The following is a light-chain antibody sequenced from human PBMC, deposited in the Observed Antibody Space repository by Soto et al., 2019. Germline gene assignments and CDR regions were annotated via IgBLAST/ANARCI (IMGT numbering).Light chain of an antibody. Sequence: QSVLTQPASVSGSPGQSITISCTGTSSDVGIYKAVSWYQQHPGKVPKLMIYDVSNRPSGVSNRFSGSKSGNTASLTISGLQAEDEADYYSSSYTIDNTYVFGSGTKVTVL. J-gene: IGLJ1*01. CDR1: SSDVGIYKA. V-gene: IGLV2-14*03. CDR2: DVS. CDR3: SSYTIDNTYV.